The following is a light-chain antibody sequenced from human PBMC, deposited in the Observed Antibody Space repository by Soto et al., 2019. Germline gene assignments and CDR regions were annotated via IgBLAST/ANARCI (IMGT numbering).Light chain of an antibody. CDR1: SSNIGAGYD. Sequence: QSVLTQPPSLSGAPGQGVTISRTGSSSNIGAGYDVHWYQQLPGTAPKLLIYGNSNRPSGVPDRFSGSKSGTSASLAITGLQAEDEADYYCQSYDSSLSGSYVFGTGTKVTVL. J-gene: IGLJ1*01. CDR3: QSYDSSLSGSYV. V-gene: IGLV1-40*01. CDR2: GNS.